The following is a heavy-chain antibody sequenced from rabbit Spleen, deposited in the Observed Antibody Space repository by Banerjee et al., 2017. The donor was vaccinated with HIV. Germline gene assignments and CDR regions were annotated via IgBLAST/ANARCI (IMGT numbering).Heavy chain of an antibody. D-gene: IGHD6-1*01. CDR1: GFSFSSRYY. V-gene: IGHV1S40*01. Sequence: QSLEESGGGLVQPEGSLTLTCTASGFSFSSRYYMCWVRQAPGKGLEWIACIYSGSSGDTYYASWAKGRITISKSSSTTVTLQLTSLTAADTATYFCARDDGSYDYIDGYFNLWGPGTLVTVS. CDR2: IYSGSSGDT. J-gene: IGHJ4*01. CDR3: ARDDGSYDYIDGYFNL.